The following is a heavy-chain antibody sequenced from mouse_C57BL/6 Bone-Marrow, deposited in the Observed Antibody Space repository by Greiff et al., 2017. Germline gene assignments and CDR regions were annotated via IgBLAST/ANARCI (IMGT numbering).Heavy chain of an antibody. J-gene: IGHJ2*01. CDR2: FYPGSGSI. CDR3: AIHGVYYVYDRRAYFDY. Sequence: VQLVESGAELVKPGASVKLSCKASGYTFTEYTIHWVKQRSGQGLEWIGWFYPGSGSIKYNEKFKDKATLTADKSSSTVYLELSRLTAADSAVYCCAIHGVYYVYDRRAYFDYWGQGTTLTVSS. D-gene: IGHD2-2*01. V-gene: IGHV1-62-2*01. CDR1: GYTFTEYT.